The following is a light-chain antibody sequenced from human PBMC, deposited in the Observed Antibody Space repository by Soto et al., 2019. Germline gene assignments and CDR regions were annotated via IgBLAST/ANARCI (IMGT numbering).Light chain of an antibody. Sequence: QSALTQPASVSGSPGQSITISCTGTSSDVGGYNYVSWYQQHPGKAPKLMIYEVRERPSGVPDLFSGSKSGNTASLTVSGLQAEDEADYYCSSYAGNNNLLFGGGTKVTVL. CDR1: SSDVGGYNY. J-gene: IGLJ2*01. CDR2: EVR. CDR3: SSYAGNNNLL. V-gene: IGLV2-8*01.